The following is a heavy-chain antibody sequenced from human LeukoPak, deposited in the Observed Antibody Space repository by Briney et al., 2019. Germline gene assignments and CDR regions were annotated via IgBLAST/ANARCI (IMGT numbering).Heavy chain of an antibody. D-gene: IGHD3-22*01. J-gene: IGHJ4*02. V-gene: IGHV4-4*07. CDR3: ARVASSGDSSGYYYGDYFDY. CDR2: IYTSGST. CDR1: GGSISSYY. Sequence: SETLSLTCTVSGGSISSYYWSWIRQPAGKGLEWIGRIYTSGSTNYNLSLKSRVTMSVDTSKNQFSLKLSSVTAADTAVYYCARVASSGDSSGYYYGDYFDYWGPGTLVTVSS.